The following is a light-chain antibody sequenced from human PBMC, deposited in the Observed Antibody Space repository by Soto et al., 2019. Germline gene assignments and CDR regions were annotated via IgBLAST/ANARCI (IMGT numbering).Light chain of an antibody. CDR2: AAS. CDR1: QGISNY. Sequence: DIQMTQSPSSLSASVGDRVTITCRASQGISNYLAWYQQKPGKVPKLLIYAASTLQSGVPSRFSGSGSGTDFTLTISSLQPEDDATYYCQKYNSAPPVTFGPGTKVDIK. J-gene: IGKJ3*01. CDR3: QKYNSAPPVT. V-gene: IGKV1-27*01.